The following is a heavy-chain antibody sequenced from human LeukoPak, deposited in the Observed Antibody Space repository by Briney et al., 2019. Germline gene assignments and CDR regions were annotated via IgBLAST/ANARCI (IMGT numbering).Heavy chain of an antibody. CDR2: ISYSGST. J-gene: IGHJ3*02. V-gene: IGHV4-39*07. CDR3: ARELIAAPVPGAFDI. D-gene: IGHD6-6*01. Sequence: SETLSLTCSVSGGSISSSSYSWTWIRQPPGKGLEWIGTISYSGSTDYNPSLKSRVTISVDTSKNQVSLKLSSVTAADTAVYYYARELIAAPVPGAFDIWGQGTMVTVSS. CDR1: GGSISSSSYS.